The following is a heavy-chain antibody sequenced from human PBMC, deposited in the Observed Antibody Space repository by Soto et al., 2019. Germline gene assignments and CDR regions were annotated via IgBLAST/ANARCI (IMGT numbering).Heavy chain of an antibody. V-gene: IGHV3-74*01. CDR1: GFTFSTSW. D-gene: IGHD1-26*01. J-gene: IGHJ5*02. CDR3: AGDQSYSGSS. Sequence: EVQLVESGGGLVQPGGSLRLSCAASGFTFSTSWMHWVRQAPGKGLVWVSYINSDGSSTTYADSVKGRFTISRDNAKNTVSLQMNSLRAEDTAVYYCAGDQSYSGSSWGQGTLVTVSS. CDR2: INSDGSST.